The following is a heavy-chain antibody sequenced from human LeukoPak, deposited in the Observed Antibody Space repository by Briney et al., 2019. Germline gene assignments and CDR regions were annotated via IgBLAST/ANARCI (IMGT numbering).Heavy chain of an antibody. CDR1: GFTFSSYA. CDR3: ARVGYYYDSSGYYSDY. CDR2: ISYDGSNK. V-gene: IGHV3-30-3*01. J-gene: IGHJ4*02. Sequence: GGSLRLSCAASGFTFSSYAMHWVRQAPGKGLEWVAVISYDGSNKYYADSVKGRFTISRDNAKNSLYLQMNSLRAEDTAVYYCARVGYYYDSSGYYSDYWGQGTLVTVSS. D-gene: IGHD3-22*01.